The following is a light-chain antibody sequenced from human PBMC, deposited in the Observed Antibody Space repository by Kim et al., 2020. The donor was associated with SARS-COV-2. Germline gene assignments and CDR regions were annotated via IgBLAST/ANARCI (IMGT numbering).Light chain of an antibody. CDR1: SSNIGTNT. CDR3: ATTDDSLNGVV. CDR2: NDN. V-gene: IGLV1-44*01. J-gene: IGLJ3*02. Sequence: ELTQPPSASESPGQTVTLSCSGSSSNIGTNTVSWYRQLPGTAPNLVIYNDNRRSSGVPDRFSASKSGNSASLAISGLQSDDEADYYCATTDDSLNGVVFGGGTQLTVL.